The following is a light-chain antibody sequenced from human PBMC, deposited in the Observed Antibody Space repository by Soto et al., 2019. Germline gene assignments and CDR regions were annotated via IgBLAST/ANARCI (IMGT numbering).Light chain of an antibody. V-gene: IGLV2-14*02. J-gene: IGLJ1*01. CDR3: KSYAGSNTYV. Sequence: QSVLTQPASVSGSPGQSITISCTGTRSDVGSYNLVSWYQQYPGKAPRLIIYEVVQRPSGVPDRFSGSKSGNTASLTVSGLQAADEADYFCKSYAGSNTYVFGSGTKVTVL. CDR2: EVV. CDR1: RSDVGSYNL.